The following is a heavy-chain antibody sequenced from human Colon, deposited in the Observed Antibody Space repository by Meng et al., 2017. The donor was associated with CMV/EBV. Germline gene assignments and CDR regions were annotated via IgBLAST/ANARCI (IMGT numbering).Heavy chain of an antibody. CDR3: AREYCTTYRCSYNPHWYDP. CDR2: INPADGGP. V-gene: IGHV1-46*01. Sequence: FPRYHVHWLRQAPGQGLEWVGMINPADGGPTYAQRFQGRVTMTSDTSTSTVYMDLRSLRSDDTALYFCAREYCTTYRCSYNPHWYDPWGQGTLVTVSS. D-gene: IGHD2-8*01. CDR1: FPRYH. J-gene: IGHJ5*02.